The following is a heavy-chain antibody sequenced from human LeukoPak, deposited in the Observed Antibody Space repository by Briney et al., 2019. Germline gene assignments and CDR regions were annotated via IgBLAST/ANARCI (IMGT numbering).Heavy chain of an antibody. J-gene: IGHJ5*02. Sequence: SETLSLTCTVSGGSISSSSYYWGWIRQPPGKGLEWIGSIYYSGSTYYNPSLKSRVTISVDTSKNQFSLKLSSVTAADTAVYYCVLGVSGSYKPWGQGTLVTVAS. V-gene: IGHV4-39*01. CDR3: VLGVSGSYKP. D-gene: IGHD3-10*01. CDR2: IYYSGST. CDR1: GGSISSSSYY.